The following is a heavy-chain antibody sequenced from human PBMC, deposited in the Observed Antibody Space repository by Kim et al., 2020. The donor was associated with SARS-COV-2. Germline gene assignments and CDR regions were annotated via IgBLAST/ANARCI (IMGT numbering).Heavy chain of an antibody. D-gene: IGHD3-22*01. V-gene: IGHV1-69*01. J-gene: IGHJ5*02. Sequence: QKFQGRVTITADESTSTAYMELSSLRSEDTAVYYCARVSEYYDSRNWFDPWGQGTLVTVSS. CDR3: ARVSEYYDSRNWFDP.